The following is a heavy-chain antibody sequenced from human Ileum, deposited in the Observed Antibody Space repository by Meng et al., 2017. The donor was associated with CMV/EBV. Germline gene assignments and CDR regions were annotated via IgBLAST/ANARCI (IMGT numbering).Heavy chain of an antibody. CDR1: GVSISSGGYY. Sequence: LRLSCTVSGVSISSGGYYWNWIRQHPGKGLEWIGQIYFSGTTFYIPSLKGRLTLSIDTSKIQFTLNLSYVTAADTAMYYCARGLDETGFDYWGRGALVTVSS. CDR2: IYFSGTT. D-gene: IGHD1-1*01. J-gene: IGHJ4*02. V-gene: IGHV4-31*03. CDR3: ARGLDETGFDY.